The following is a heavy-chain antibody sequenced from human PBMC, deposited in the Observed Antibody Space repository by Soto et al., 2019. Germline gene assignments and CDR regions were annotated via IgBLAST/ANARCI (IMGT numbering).Heavy chain of an antibody. Sequence: VGSLRLSCAASGFTFSDSSMHWVRQTSGKGLEWVGRIKNKANNYATAYAASVNGRFTISRDDAKNTAYLQMNSLKIEDTAVYYCSPGVDYWGQGTLVTVSS. J-gene: IGHJ4*02. CDR3: SPGVDY. CDR1: GFTFSDSS. CDR2: IKNKANNYAT. V-gene: IGHV3-73*01.